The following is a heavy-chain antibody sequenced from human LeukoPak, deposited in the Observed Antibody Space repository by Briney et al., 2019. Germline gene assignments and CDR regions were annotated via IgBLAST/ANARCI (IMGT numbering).Heavy chain of an antibody. CDR2: ISYDGSNK. CDR3: AKSGYNGDYPDY. Sequence: GGSLRLSCAASGFTFSSYGMHWVRQAPGKGLEWVAVISYDGSNKYYADSVKGRFTISRDNSKNTLYLQMNSLRAEDTAVYYCAKSGYNGDYPDYWGQGTLVTVSS. D-gene: IGHD5-24*01. CDR1: GFTFSSYG. V-gene: IGHV3-30*18. J-gene: IGHJ4*02.